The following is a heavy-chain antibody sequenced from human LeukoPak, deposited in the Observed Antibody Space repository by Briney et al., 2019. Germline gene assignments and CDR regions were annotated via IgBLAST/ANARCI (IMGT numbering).Heavy chain of an antibody. CDR2: ISGSGGST. J-gene: IGHJ4*02. CDR1: GFTFSSYA. D-gene: IGHD3-16*02. CDR3: AKGSYYDYVWGSYPIDY. Sequence: PGGSLRLSCAASGFTFSSYAMSWVRQAPGKGLEWVSAISGSGGSTYYADSVKGRFTISRDNSKNTLYLQMNSLRAEDTAVYYCAKGSYYDYVWGSYPIDYWGQGTLVTVS. V-gene: IGHV3-23*01.